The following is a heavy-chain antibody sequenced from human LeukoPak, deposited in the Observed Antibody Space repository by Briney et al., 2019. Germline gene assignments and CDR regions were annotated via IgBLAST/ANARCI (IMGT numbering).Heavy chain of an antibody. V-gene: IGHV3-74*01. Sequence: PGGSLRLSCAASGFTFSDSWMHWVRQAPGKGLVWASRINGDGRTTSYADSVRGRFTISRDNSKNTLYLQMNSLRAEDTAVYYCARQGSGYAWGQGTLVTVSS. CDR1: GFTFSDSW. CDR2: INGDGRTT. D-gene: IGHD5-12*01. J-gene: IGHJ4*02. CDR3: ARQGSGYA.